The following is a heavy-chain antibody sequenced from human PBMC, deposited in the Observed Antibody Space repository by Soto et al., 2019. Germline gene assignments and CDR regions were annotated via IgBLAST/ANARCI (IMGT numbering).Heavy chain of an antibody. V-gene: IGHV3-30*18. CDR3: AKEVVTAKPYYYYYYGMDV. J-gene: IGHJ6*02. D-gene: IGHD2-21*02. CDR1: GFTFSSYG. Sequence: QVQLVESGGGVVQPGRSLRLSCAASGFTFSSYGMHWVHQAPGKGLEWVAVISYDGSNKYYADSVKGRFTISRDNSKNTLYLQMNSLRAEDTAVYYCAKEVVTAKPYYYYYYGMDVWGQGTTVTVSS. CDR2: ISYDGSNK.